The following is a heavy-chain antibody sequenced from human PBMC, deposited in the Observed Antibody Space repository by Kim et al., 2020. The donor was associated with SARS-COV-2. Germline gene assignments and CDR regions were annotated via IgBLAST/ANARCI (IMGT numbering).Heavy chain of an antibody. D-gene: IGHD5-12*01. J-gene: IGHJ4*02. CDR3: AATVATNPYYFDY. CDR2: IYHSGST. Sequence: SETLSLTCTVSGYSISSGYYWGWIRQPPGKGLEWIGSIYHSGSTYYNPSLKSRVTISVDTSKNQFSLKLSSVTAADTAVYYCAATVATNPYYFDYWGQGTLVTVSS. CDR1: GYSISSGYY. V-gene: IGHV4-38-2*02.